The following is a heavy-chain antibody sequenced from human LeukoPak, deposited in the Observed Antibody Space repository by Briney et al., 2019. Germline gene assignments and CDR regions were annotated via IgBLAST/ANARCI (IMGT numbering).Heavy chain of an antibody. CDR3: ARDRAAPAWYFDL. CDR2: IDGSTSTK. Sequence: GGSLRLSCEASGFTFNWYSMNWLRQAPGKGLEWVLYIDGSTSTKYYADSVKGRFTISRDNAKNSLYLQMNSLRAEDTAVYYCARDRAAPAWYFDLWGRGTLVTVSS. CDR1: GFTFNWYS. V-gene: IGHV3-48*01. D-gene: IGHD2-15*01. J-gene: IGHJ2*01.